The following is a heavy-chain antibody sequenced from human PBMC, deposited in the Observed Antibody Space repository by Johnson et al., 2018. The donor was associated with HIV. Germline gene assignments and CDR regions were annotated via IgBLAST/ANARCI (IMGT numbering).Heavy chain of an antibody. CDR1: GFTVSNIY. V-gene: IGHV3-53*01. CDR3: ARENRVDAFDI. J-gene: IGHJ3*02. Sequence: VQLVESGGGLVQPGGSLRLSCAASGFTVSNIYMSWVRQAPGKGLEWVSVIYSGGSTYYADPVKGRFTISRDNSKNTLYLQMNSLRAEDTAVYYCARENRVDAFDIWGQGTMVTVSS. D-gene: IGHD2/OR15-2a*01. CDR2: IYSGGST.